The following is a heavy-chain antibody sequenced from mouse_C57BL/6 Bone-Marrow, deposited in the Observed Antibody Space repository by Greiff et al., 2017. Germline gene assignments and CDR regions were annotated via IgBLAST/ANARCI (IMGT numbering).Heavy chain of an antibody. CDR1: GYTFTEYT. CDR2: FYPGSGSI. V-gene: IGHV1-62-2*01. D-gene: IGHD2-5*01. CDR3: ARHEGIYSNYLYRYVDV. Sequence: VQLQQSGAELVKPGASVKLSCKASGYTFTEYTIHWVKQRSGQGLEWIGWFYPGSGSIKYNEKFKDKATLTADKSSSTVYMELSRLTSEDSAVYFCARHEGIYSNYLYRYVDVWGTGTTVTVSS. J-gene: IGHJ1*03.